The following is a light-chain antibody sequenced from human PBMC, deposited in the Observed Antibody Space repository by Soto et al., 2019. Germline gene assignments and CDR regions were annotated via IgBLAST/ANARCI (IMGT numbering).Light chain of an antibody. CDR1: QSVLYSSNNKNY. J-gene: IGKJ2*01. Sequence: DIVMTQSPDSLAVSLGERATINCKSSQSVLYSSNNKNYLAWYQQKPGQPPKLLIYWASTRKSGVPDRFSGSGSGTDFILTISSLQAEDVAVYYCQQYYSTPPTFGQGTKLEIK. CDR2: WAS. CDR3: QQYYSTPPT. V-gene: IGKV4-1*01.